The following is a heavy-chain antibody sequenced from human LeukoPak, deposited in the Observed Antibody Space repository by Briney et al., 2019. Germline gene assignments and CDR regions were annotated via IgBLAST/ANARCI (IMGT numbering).Heavy chain of an antibody. V-gene: IGHV3-23*01. Sequence: GGSLRLSCAASGFTFSSYAMNWVRQAPGKGLEWVSAISGSGGSTYYADSVKGRFTISRDNSKNTLYLQMNSLRAEDTAVYYCANIVGATTDTANFDYWGQGTLVTVSS. J-gene: IGHJ4*02. CDR1: GFTFSSYA. D-gene: IGHD1-26*01. CDR3: ANIVGATTDTANFDY. CDR2: ISGSGGST.